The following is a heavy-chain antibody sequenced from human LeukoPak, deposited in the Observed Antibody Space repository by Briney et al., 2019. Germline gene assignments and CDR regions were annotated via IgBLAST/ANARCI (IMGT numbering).Heavy chain of an antibody. V-gene: IGHV4-34*01. Sequence: SETLSLTCAVYGGSFSGYYWSWIRQPPGKGLEWIGEINHSGSTNYNPSLKSRVTISVDTSKNQFSLKLSSVTAADTAVYYCAVKGYYYYYMDVWGKGTTVTVSS. CDR1: GGSFSGYY. CDR3: AVKGYYYYYMDV. CDR2: INHSGST. J-gene: IGHJ6*03.